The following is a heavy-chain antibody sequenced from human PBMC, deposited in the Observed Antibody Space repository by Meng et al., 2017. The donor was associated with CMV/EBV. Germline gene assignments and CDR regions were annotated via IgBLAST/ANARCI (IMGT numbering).Heavy chain of an antibody. D-gene: IGHD2-2*02. Sequence: ASVKVSCKASGYTFTSYYMHWVRQAPGQGLEWMGIINPSGGSTSYAQKFQGRVTMTRDTATSTVYMELSSLRSEDTAVYYWARGDCSSTSCYTRTSFDYWGQGTLVTVSS. CDR3: ARGDCSSTSCYTRTSFDY. V-gene: IGHV1-46*01. CDR1: GYTFTSYY. J-gene: IGHJ4*02. CDR2: INPSGGST.